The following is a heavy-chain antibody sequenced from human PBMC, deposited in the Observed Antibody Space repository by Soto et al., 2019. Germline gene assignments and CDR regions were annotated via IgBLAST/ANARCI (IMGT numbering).Heavy chain of an antibody. V-gene: IGHV6-1*01. D-gene: IGHD3-10*01. CDR3: VRDRYSISGWFDT. Sequence: SQTLSLTCVISGDSVSSYSAAWNWIRQSPSGGLEWLGRTYYRSRFFSDYAESVKSRIIINPDTSKNQFSLQLKSVTPEDTAVYYCVRDRYSISGWFDTWGQGTPVTVSS. J-gene: IGHJ5*02. CDR1: GDSVSSYSAA. CDR2: TYYRSRFFS.